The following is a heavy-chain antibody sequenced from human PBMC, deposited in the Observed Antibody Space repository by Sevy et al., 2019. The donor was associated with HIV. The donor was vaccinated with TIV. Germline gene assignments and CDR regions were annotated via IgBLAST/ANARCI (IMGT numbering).Heavy chain of an antibody. Sequence: GGSLRLSCVASGFTFHLFGMSWVRQVPGKGLEWVSGITWNGESTEYIDSVRGRFTISRDNAKNSLYLQMNSLTAADTAIYYCARGFHGAVGAWGQGTLVTVSS. V-gene: IGHV3-20*04. CDR3: ARGFHGAVGA. CDR1: GFTFHLFG. J-gene: IGHJ4*02. CDR2: ITWNGEST. D-gene: IGHD6-13*01.